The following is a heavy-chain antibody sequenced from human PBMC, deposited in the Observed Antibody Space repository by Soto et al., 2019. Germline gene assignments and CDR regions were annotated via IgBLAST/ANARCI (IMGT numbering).Heavy chain of an antibody. CDR2: IYYTGST. CDR3: AGALCCSGGSGSFAP. D-gene: IGHD2-15*01. Sequence: QVQLQESGPGLVKPSETLSLTCTVSGGSVSSGNYYWSWIRQPPGRGLEWIGFIYYTGSTSYNPPLTRRVTLSMDTCQNQCALTLTSVTAADPAVYYCAGALCCSGGSGSFAPWGQGTLVTVSS. V-gene: IGHV4-61*01. J-gene: IGHJ5*02. CDR1: GGSVSSGNYY.